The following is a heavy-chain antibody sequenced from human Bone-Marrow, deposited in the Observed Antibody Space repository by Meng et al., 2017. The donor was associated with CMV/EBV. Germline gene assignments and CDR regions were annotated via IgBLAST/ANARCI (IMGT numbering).Heavy chain of an antibody. CDR2: IYSGGST. Sequence: GESLKISCAASGFTVSNNYMSLVRQAPGKGLEWVSVIYSGGSTYYADSVKGRFTISRDNSKTTLYLQMNSLRAEDTAVYYCAGDNYMAPYYGMDVWGPGTTVTVSS. CDR1: GFTVSNNY. V-gene: IGHV3-53*01. D-gene: IGHD4-11*01. CDR3: AGDNYMAPYYGMDV. J-gene: IGHJ6*02.